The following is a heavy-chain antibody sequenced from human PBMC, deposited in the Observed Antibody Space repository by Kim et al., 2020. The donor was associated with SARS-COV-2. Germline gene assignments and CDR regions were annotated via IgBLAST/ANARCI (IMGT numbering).Heavy chain of an antibody. CDR2: IHAGNGNI. CDR1: GYIFTDFA. CDR3: ARDLVHTGYDY. Sequence: ASVKVSCKASGYIFTDFAIQWVRQSPGQRLEWMGWIHAGNGNIKYSQRFQGRVTLTWDTSANTAYMELSSLGSEDTAVYYCARDLVHTGYDYWGQGTLVAVPS. V-gene: IGHV1-3*01. D-gene: IGHD5-12*01. J-gene: IGHJ4*02.